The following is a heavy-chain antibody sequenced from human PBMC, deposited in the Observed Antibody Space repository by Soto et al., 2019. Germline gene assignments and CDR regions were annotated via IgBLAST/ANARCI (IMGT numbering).Heavy chain of an antibody. D-gene: IGHD6-13*01. CDR1: GGTFSSYA. V-gene: IGHV1-69*13. J-gene: IGHJ4*02. CDR2: IIPIFGTA. Sequence: SVKVSCTASGGTFSSYAISWVRQAPGQGLEWMGGIIPIFGTANYAQKFQGRVTITADESTSTAYMELSSLRSEDTAVYYCARIAAAGYYFDYWGQGTLVTVSS. CDR3: ARIAAAGYYFDY.